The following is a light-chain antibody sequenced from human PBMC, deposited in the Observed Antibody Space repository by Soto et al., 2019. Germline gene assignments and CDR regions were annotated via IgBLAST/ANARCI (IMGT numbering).Light chain of an antibody. CDR3: QQYDDYPIT. CDR2: HAS. CDR1: QDIKKY. Sequence: DIQMTQTPSSLSASVGDRVTITCQASQDIKKYLNWYQHKPGKAPKLLIYHASNLETGVPSRFSGSGSGTDFSLTISSLQPEAMATYYCQQYDDYPITFGQGTRLEIK. V-gene: IGKV1-33*01. J-gene: IGKJ5*01.